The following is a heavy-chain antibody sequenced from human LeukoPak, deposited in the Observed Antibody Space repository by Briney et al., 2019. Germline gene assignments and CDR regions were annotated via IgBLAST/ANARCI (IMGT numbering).Heavy chain of an antibody. CDR1: GFTFSTYW. CDR2: IKQDGGVT. CDR3: ARWDAYCSGGSCYFGGFAFDI. V-gene: IGHV3-7*01. J-gene: IGHJ3*02. D-gene: IGHD2-15*01. Sequence: GGSLRLSCSASGFTFSTYWMSWVRQAPGKGLEWVAHIKQDGGVTHYVDSLKGRFTISRDNAKNSIYLQMNSLGADDTAMYYCARWDAYCSGGSCYFGGFAFDIWGQGTMVTVSS.